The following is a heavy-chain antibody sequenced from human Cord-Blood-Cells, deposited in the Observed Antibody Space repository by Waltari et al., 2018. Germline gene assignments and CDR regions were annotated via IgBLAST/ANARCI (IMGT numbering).Heavy chain of an antibody. V-gene: IGHV4-39*01. J-gene: IGHJ3*02. CDR3: ARTLGGSYYAVDI. D-gene: IGHD1-26*01. Sequence: QLQLQESGPGLVKPSETLSLTCTVSGGSISSSSYYWGWIRQPPGKGLEWIGSIYYSGSTYYNPSLKSRVTISVDTSKNQFSLKLSSVTAADTAVYYCARTLGGSYYAVDIWGQGTMVTVSS. CDR2: IYYSGST. CDR1: GGSISSSSYY.